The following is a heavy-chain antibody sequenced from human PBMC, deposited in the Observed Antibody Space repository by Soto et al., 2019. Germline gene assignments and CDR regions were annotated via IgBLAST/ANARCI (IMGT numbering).Heavy chain of an antibody. Sequence: ASVKVSCKASGYTFTGYYMHWVRQAPGQGLEWMGWINPNSGGTNYAQKFQGWVTMTRDTSTSTVYMELSSLRSEDTAVYYCATVFSGSRDSYYYGMDVWGQGTTVTVCS. CDR2: INPNSGGT. CDR3: ATVFSGSRDSYYYGMDV. CDR1: GYTFTGYY. D-gene: IGHD1-26*01. J-gene: IGHJ6*02. V-gene: IGHV1-2*04.